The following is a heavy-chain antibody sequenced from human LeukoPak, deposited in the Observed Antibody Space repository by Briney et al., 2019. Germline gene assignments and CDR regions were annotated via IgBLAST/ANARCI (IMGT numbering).Heavy chain of an antibody. Sequence: GGSLRLSCAASGFTFSSYVMHWVRQAPGKGLEWVAIISYDGSNEYYADSVKGRFTISRDNAKNSLYLQMNSLRAEDTAVYYCARQGRGVGDWLDYWGQGTLVTVSS. CDR3: ARQGRGVGDWLDY. J-gene: IGHJ4*02. CDR2: ISYDGSNE. D-gene: IGHD2-21*02. V-gene: IGHV3-30*04. CDR1: GFTFSSYV.